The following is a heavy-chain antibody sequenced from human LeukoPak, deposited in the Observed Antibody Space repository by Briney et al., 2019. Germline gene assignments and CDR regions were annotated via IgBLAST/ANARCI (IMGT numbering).Heavy chain of an antibody. J-gene: IGHJ4*02. D-gene: IGHD3-10*01. V-gene: IGHV3-53*01. CDR3: AKDGLGDY. Sequence: PGGSLRLSCAASGFSVSSNYMSWVRQAPGTGLEWVSVIYTGGSTYYADSVRGRFTISRDNSKNTLYLQMNRLRAEDTAIYYCAKDGLGDYWGQGTLVTVSS. CDR1: GFSVSSNY. CDR2: IYTGGST.